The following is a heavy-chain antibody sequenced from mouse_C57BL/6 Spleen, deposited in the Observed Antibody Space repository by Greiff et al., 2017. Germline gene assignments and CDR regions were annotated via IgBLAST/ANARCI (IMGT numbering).Heavy chain of an antibody. CDR2: INPNNGGT. V-gene: IGHV1-18*01. CDR1: GYTFTDYN. Sequence: EVQLMESGPELVKPGASVKIPCKASGYTFTDYNMDWVKQSHGKSLEWIGDINPNNGGTIYNQKFKGKATWTVDKASSTAYMQLSSLTSEDSAVYYCATKSELGYFDYWGQGTTLTVSS. J-gene: IGHJ2*01. CDR3: ATKSELGYFDY. D-gene: IGHD4-1*01.